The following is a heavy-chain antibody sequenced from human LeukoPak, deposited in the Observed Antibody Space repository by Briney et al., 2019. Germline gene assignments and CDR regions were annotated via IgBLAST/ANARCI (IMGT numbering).Heavy chain of an antibody. D-gene: IGHD3-10*01. CDR3: AKRNTMIRGGPCFDH. CDR2: IFGTGDTT. V-gene: IGHV3-23*01. Sequence: GRSLRLSCAASGFTFSSYEMNWVRQAPGKGLEWVSIIFGTGDTTYYADSVKGRFTVSRDNSKNTLYLQMNDLRPEDTAKYYCAKRNTMIRGGPCFDHWGQGLLVTVSS. CDR1: GFTFSSYE. J-gene: IGHJ4*02.